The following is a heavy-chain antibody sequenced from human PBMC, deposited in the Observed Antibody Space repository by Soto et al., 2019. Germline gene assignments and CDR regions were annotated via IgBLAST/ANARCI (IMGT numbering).Heavy chain of an antibody. CDR3: VKDPIPPPPPAPGPYGMDV. V-gene: IGHV3-23*01. Sequence: GGSLRLSCAASGFTFSSYAMSWVRQAPGKGLEWVSAISGSAVSTYYADSVKGRFTISRDNSKSTLYLQMNSLRADDTAVYYCVKDPIPPPPPAPGPYGMDVWGQGTTVTVSS. D-gene: IGHD2-2*01. CDR1: GFTFSSYA. CDR2: ISGSAVST. J-gene: IGHJ6*02.